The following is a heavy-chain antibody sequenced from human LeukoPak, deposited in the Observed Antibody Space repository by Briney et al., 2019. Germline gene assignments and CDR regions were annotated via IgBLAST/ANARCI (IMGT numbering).Heavy chain of an antibody. D-gene: IGHD1-26*01. V-gene: IGHV3-7*03. J-gene: IGHJ3*02. CDR2: INVDGTAE. CDR3: ARDPYRFALDI. Sequence: PGGSLRLSCAASGFSFSTIYMSWVRQTPGQGLEWVANINVDGTAEYYVDSVKGRFTISRDNAKNSLYLQMNSLRAEDTAVYYCARDPYRFALDIWGQGTVVLVSS. CDR1: GFSFSTIY.